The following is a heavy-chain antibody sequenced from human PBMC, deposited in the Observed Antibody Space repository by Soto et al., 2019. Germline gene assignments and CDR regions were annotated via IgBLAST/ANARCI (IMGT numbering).Heavy chain of an antibody. V-gene: IGHV3-23*01. J-gene: IGHJ4*02. CDR1: GFTFSSYA. CDR2: ISGSGGST. D-gene: IGHD3-10*01. CDR3: AKGRITMVRGVIKGPFDY. Sequence: GGSLRLSCAASGFTFSSYAMSWVRQAPGQGLEWVSAISGSGGSTYYADSVKGRFTISRDNSKNTLYLQMNSLRAEDTAVYYCAKGRITMVRGVIKGPFDYWGQGTLVTVSS.